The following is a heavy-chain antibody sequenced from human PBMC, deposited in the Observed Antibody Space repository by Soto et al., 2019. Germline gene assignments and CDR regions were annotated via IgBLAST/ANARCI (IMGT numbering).Heavy chain of an antibody. CDR2: IYSGGTT. CDR1: GFTVSSNY. CDR3: ARNGDSSDYRGWFDP. J-gene: IGHJ5*02. V-gene: IGHV3-66*01. Sequence: EVQLVESGGGLVQPGGSLRLSCAASGFTVSSNYMSWVRQAPGKGLEWVSVIYSGGTTYYADSVKGRFTISRDNSKNRLYLQMNSLRGEDTAVYYCARNGDSSDYRGWFDPWGQGTLVTVSS. D-gene: IGHD3-22*01.